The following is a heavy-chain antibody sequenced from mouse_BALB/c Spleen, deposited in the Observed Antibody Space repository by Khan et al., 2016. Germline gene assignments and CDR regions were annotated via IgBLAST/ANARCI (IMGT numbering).Heavy chain of an antibody. J-gene: IGHJ1*01. Sequence: VQLKESGPGLVKPSQSLSLSCTVSGYSITSDYAWNWIRQFPGNKLEWMGYISYSGSTSYNPSLKSRISITRDTSKNQFFLQLNSVTTEDTATYYGAGYYYGSSYWYFDGWGAGNAVTGS. D-gene: IGHD1-1*01. V-gene: IGHV3-2*02. CDR2: ISYSGST. CDR3: AGYYYGSSYWYFDG. CDR1: GYSITSDYA.